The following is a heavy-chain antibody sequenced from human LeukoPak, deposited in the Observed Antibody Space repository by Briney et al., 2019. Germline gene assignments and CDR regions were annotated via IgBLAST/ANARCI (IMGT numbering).Heavy chain of an antibody. CDR3: ANGAKEGWLHQYYFDY. CDR2: ISWNSGSI. Sequence: GRSLRLSCAASGFTFDDYAMHWVRQAPGKGLEWVSGISWNSGSIGYADSVKGRFTISRDNAKNSLYLQMNSLRAEDTALYYCANGAKEGWLHQYYFDYWGQGTLVTVSS. D-gene: IGHD5-24*01. J-gene: IGHJ4*02. V-gene: IGHV3-9*01. CDR1: GFTFDDYA.